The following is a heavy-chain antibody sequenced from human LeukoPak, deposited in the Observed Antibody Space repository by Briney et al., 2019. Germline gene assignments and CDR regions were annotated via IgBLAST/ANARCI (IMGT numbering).Heavy chain of an antibody. CDR2: ISVSGNT. J-gene: IGHJ4*02. CDR1: GFTLSSYA. V-gene: IGHV3-69-1*01. Sequence: GGSLRLSCAASGFTLSSYAMSWVRQGPGKGLEWVSAISVSGNTYHADSVKGRFTISRDNAKNSLYLQMNSLRAEDTAVYYCARDTTYYYDSSGYQRYDYWGQGTLVTVSS. CDR3: ARDTTYYYDSSGYQRYDY. D-gene: IGHD3-22*01.